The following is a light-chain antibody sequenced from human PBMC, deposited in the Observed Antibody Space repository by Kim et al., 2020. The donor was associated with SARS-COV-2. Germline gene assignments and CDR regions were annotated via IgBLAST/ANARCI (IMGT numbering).Light chain of an antibody. CDR3: SSYAGSNNLV. V-gene: IGLV2-8*01. Sequence: QSVTISCTGTSTDIGGSDYVAWYQQQPGKAPKLIIYEVKWRPSGVSDRFSGSKSAYMASLTISGLQADDEADYYCSSYAGSNNLVFGTGTKVTVL. CDR2: EVK. J-gene: IGLJ1*01. CDR1: STDIGGSDY.